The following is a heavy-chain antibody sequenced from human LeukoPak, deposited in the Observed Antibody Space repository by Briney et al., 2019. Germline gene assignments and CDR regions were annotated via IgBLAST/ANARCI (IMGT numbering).Heavy chain of an antibody. CDR3: ARAPYGSGSYTYYYYMDV. D-gene: IGHD3-10*01. CDR2: ISGSGGST. V-gene: IGHV3-23*01. Sequence: GGSLRLSCAASGFTFSSYGMSWVRQAPGKGLEWVSAISGSGGSTYYADSVKGRFTISRDNSKNTLYLQMNSLRAEDTAVYYCARAPYGSGSYTYYYYMDVWGKGTTVTISS. J-gene: IGHJ6*03. CDR1: GFTFSSYG.